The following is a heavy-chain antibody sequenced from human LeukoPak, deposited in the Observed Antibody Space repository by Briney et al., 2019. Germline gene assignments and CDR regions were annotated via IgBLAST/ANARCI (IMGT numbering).Heavy chain of an antibody. D-gene: IGHD4/OR15-4a*01. CDR2: IYTSGTT. Sequence: SETLSLTCTVSGGSISSGSFYWSWLRQPAGTGLEWFVRIYTSGTTNYNPSLKSRAIISVDTHKNQFSLKLSSVTAADTAVYYCARADYGGNYGYWGQGTLVTVSS. V-gene: IGHV4-61*02. CDR3: ARADYGGNYGY. J-gene: IGHJ4*02. CDR1: GGSISSGSFY.